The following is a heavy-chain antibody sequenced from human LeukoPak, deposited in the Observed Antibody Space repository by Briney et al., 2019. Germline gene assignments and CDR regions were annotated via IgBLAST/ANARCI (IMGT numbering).Heavy chain of an antibody. D-gene: IGHD2-21*01. CDR1: GFTFSSYG. Sequence: PGRSLRLSCAASGFTFSSYGMHWVRQAPGKGLEWVAVISYDGSNKYYADSVKGRFTISRDNSKNTLYLQMNSLRAEDTALYYCAKDIPARFDPWGQGTLVTVSS. CDR3: AKDIPARFDP. CDR2: ISYDGSNK. V-gene: IGHV3-30*18. J-gene: IGHJ5*02.